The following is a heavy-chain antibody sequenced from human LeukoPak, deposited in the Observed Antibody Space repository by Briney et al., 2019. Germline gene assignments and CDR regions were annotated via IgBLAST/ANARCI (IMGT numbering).Heavy chain of an antibody. D-gene: IGHD3-10*01. V-gene: IGHV4-59*01. CDR3: ARDRAWVRGVTVYYYGMDV. J-gene: IGHJ6*02. Sequence: SETLSLTCTVSGGSISSYYWSWIRQPPGKGLEWIGYIYYSGSTNYNPSLKSRVTISVDTSKNQFSLKLSSVTAADTAVYYCARDRAWVRGVTVYYYGMDVWGQGTTVTVSS. CDR1: GGSISSYY. CDR2: IYYSGST.